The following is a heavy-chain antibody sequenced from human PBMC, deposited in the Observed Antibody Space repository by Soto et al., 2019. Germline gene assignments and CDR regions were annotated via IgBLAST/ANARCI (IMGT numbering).Heavy chain of an antibody. CDR1: GYTFTGYA. V-gene: IGHV1-3*01. CDR2: INAGNGNT. Sequence: GASVKVSCKASGYTFTGYAMHWVRQAPGQRLEWMGWINAGNGNTKYSQKFQGRVTITRDTSASTAYMELSSLRSEDTAVYYCARAVAVPADFDYWGQRTPVTVSS. J-gene: IGHJ4*02. CDR3: ARAVAVPADFDY. D-gene: IGHD6-19*01.